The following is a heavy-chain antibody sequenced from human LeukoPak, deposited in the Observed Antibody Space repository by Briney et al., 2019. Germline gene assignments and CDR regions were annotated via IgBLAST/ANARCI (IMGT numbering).Heavy chain of an antibody. Sequence: GGSLRLSCAASGFTFSDYNMSWVRQAPGKGLEWVSSISSSSSYIYYADSVKGRFTISRDNAKNSLYLQMNSLRAEDTAVYYCARDPGDFGVVISFGAFDIWGQGTMVTVSS. J-gene: IGHJ3*02. CDR1: GFTFSDYN. CDR2: ISSSSSYI. D-gene: IGHD3-3*01. V-gene: IGHV3-21*01. CDR3: ARDPGDFGVVISFGAFDI.